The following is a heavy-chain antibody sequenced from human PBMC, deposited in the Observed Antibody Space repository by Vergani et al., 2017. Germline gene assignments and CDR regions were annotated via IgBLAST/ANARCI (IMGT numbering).Heavy chain of an antibody. J-gene: IGHJ6*03. V-gene: IGHV4-30-2*01. Sequence: QLQLQESGSGLVKPSQTLSLTCAVSGDSITNGWFPWNWIRQPPGKGPEWIGYIFPSGNSDYNPSLKNRVSISLDKSKNQFSLWVNSVTAADTAVYFCAKASLKALVGYYYYMDVWGKGKTVVVSS. CDR3: AKASLKALVGYYYYMDV. CDR2: IFPSGNS. D-gene: IGHD3-16*02. CDR1: GDSITNGWFP.